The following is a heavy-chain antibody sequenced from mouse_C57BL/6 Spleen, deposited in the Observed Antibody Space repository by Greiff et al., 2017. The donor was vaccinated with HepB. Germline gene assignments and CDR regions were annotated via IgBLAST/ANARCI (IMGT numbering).Heavy chain of an antibody. Sequence: EVKLVESGGGLVKPGGSLKLSCAASGFTFSSYAMSWVRQTPEKRLEWVATISDGGSYTYYPANVKGRFTISRDNAKNNLYLQMSHLKSEDTAMYYCASYGYDYDSFAYWGQGTLVTVSA. CDR3: ASYGYDYDSFAY. CDR1: GFTFSSYA. D-gene: IGHD2-4*01. J-gene: IGHJ3*01. CDR2: ISDGGSYT. V-gene: IGHV5-4*03.